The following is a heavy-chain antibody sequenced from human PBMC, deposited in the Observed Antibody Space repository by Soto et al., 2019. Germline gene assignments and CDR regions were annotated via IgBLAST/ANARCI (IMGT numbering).Heavy chain of an antibody. D-gene: IGHD5-12*01. CDR1: GGSISSSNYY. Sequence: SETLSLTCSVSGGSISSSNYYWGWIRQSPGKGLEWFGSIYYSGSAYYNPSLRSRVTISVDTSKNQFSLKLRSVTAADTAVYLCARMYTGSGYPGHIEYWGQGTLVTVSS. V-gene: IGHV4-39*01. CDR3: ARMYTGSGYPGHIEY. CDR2: IYYSGSA. J-gene: IGHJ4*02.